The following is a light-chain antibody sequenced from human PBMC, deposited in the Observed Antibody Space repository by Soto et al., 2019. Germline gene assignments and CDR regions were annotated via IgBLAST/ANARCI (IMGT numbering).Light chain of an antibody. CDR2: KAS. J-gene: IGKJ1*01. CDR3: QQYNSYWT. CDR1: QSISSW. Sequence: DIQMTQSPSTLSASVGDRVTITCRASQSISSWLAWYQQKPGKAPKLLIYKASSLESGVPSRFSGSGSWTEFTLTISSLQPDDFATYYFQQYNSYWTFGQGTKVEIK. V-gene: IGKV1-5*03.